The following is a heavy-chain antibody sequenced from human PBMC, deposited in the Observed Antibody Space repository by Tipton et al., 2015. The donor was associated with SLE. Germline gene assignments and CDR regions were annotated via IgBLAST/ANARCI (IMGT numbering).Heavy chain of an antibody. CDR2: TYNNDRT. CDR3: ARFHLKSWYEFDS. D-gene: IGHD6-13*01. CDR1: GVSIRSHY. V-gene: IGHV4-59*11. Sequence: GLVKPSETLSLTCSVSGVSIRSHYWSWIRQSPGKGLEWIVYTYNNDRTKYNPSLKSRVTVSVDTSENQFSLKLTSVTAADTAVYYCARFHLKSWYEFDSWGQGTLVTFSS. J-gene: IGHJ5*01.